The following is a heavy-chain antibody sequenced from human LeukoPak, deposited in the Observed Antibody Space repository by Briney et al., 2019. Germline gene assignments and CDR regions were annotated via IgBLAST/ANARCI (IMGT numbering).Heavy chain of an antibody. D-gene: IGHD5-12*01. V-gene: IGHV3-30-3*01. J-gene: IGHJ4*02. CDR2: DGNNN. CDR3: AREAYSAYDVGFED. Sequence: GRSLRLSCAASGFTFRSYAIHWVRQAPGKGLAWVAVDGNNNYYTDSVKGRFTISRDNSKNTVYLQMNSLRAEDTAMYFCAREAYSAYDVGFEDWGQGTLVTVSS. CDR1: GFTFRSYA.